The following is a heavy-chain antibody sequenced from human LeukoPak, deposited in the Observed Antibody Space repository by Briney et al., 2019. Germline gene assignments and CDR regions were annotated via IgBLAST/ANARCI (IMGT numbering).Heavy chain of an antibody. V-gene: IGHV3-66*02. Sequence: SGGSLRLSCAASGFTVSSNYMSWVRQAPGKGLEWVSVIYSGGSTYYADSVKGRFTISRDNSKNTLYLQMNSLRAKDTAVYYCAKGAYCSSWYWGVGSPEFDYWGQGTLVTVSS. CDR1: GFTVSSNY. CDR2: IYSGGST. CDR3: AKGAYCSSWYWGVGSPEFDY. D-gene: IGHD6-13*01. J-gene: IGHJ4*02.